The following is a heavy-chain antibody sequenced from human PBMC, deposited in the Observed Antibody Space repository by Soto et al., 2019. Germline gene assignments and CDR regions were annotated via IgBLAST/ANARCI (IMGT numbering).Heavy chain of an antibody. CDR3: AKWGDGYNPYYFDY. Sequence: EVQLVESGGGLVQPGGSLRLSCAASGFTFSSFWMNWVRQVPGKGLEWVANINRDGSDKYYVASVKGRFTISRDNSKNTLYLQMNSLRAEDTAVYYCAKWGDGYNPYYFDYWGQGTLVTVSS. D-gene: IGHD5-12*01. J-gene: IGHJ4*02. V-gene: IGHV3-7*03. CDR1: GFTFSSFW. CDR2: INRDGSDK.